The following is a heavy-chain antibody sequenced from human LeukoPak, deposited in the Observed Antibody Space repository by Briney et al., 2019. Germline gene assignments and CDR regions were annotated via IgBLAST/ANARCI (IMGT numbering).Heavy chain of an antibody. V-gene: IGHV3-20*01. CDR1: GFTFSSYT. J-gene: IGHJ5*02. CDR2: INWNGGSR. CDR3: ARDRCSSTSCYNTPNWFDP. Sequence: GGSLRLSCTASGFTFSSYTMNWVRQAPGKGLEWVSGINWNGGSRGYADSVKGRFTISRDNAKNSVYLQMNSLRSEDTAFYHCARDRCSSTSCYNTPNWFDPWGQGTLVTVSS. D-gene: IGHD2-2*02.